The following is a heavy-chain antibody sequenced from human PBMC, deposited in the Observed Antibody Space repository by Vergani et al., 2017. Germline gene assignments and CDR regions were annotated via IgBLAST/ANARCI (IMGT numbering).Heavy chain of an antibody. J-gene: IGHJ4*02. D-gene: IGHD1-26*01. Sequence: QVQLVQSGAEVKKPGSSVKVSCKASGGTFSSYAISWVRQAPGQGLEWMGGIIPIFGTANYAQKFQGRVTVTADESTSTAYMELSSLRSEDTAGYYCASPSRIVGATRLALDYWGQGTLVTVSS. CDR3: ASPSRIVGATRLALDY. CDR1: GGTFSSYA. CDR2: IIPIFGTA. V-gene: IGHV1-69*13.